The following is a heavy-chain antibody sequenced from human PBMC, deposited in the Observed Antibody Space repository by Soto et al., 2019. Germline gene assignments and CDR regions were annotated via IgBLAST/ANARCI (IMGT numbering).Heavy chain of an antibody. Sequence: PSETLSLTCTVSSGSISSSSYYWGWIRQPPGKGLEWIGSIYYSGSTYYNPSLKSRVTISVDTSKNQFSLKLSSVTAADTAVYYCARQYSVSYFDYWGQGTLVTVSS. CDR3: ARQYSVSYFDY. CDR2: IYYSGST. D-gene: IGHD2-15*01. CDR1: SGSISSSSYY. J-gene: IGHJ4*02. V-gene: IGHV4-39*01.